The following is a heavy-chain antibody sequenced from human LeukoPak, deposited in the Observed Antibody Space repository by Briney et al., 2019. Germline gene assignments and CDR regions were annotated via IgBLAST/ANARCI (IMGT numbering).Heavy chain of an antibody. CDR3: ARLITGTTTAFDI. CDR2: VYTSGST. D-gene: IGHD1-7*01. CDR1: GGSISGYY. Sequence: PSETLSLTCTVSGGSISGYYWSWIRQPAGKGLEWIGRVYTSGSTHYNPSLKSRVTMSVDTSKNQFSLKLSSVTAADPAVYYCARLITGTTTAFDIWGQGTMVTVSS. V-gene: IGHV4-4*07. J-gene: IGHJ3*02.